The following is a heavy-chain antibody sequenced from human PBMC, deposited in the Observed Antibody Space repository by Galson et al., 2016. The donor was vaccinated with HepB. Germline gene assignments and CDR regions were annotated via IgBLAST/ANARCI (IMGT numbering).Heavy chain of an antibody. CDR3: ARGHWNARDAFDV. J-gene: IGHJ3*01. CDR1: GYTFTNHY. V-gene: IGHV1-8*01. CDR2: MDTTTYKT. D-gene: IGHD1-1*01. Sequence: SVKVSCKASGYTFTNHYINWVRQATGHGPEWMGWMDTTTYKTGYAQKFQGRFTMTKNTSLGTVYMELSSLRSGDTAVYYCARGHWNARDAFDVWGQGTMVTVSS.